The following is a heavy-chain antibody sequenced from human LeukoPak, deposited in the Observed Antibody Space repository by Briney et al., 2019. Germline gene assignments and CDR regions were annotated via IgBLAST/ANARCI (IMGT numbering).Heavy chain of an antibody. Sequence: GGSLRLSCAASGFTFSSYGMHWVRQAPGKGLEWVGLISYDGSNKYYADSVKGRFTISRDNSKNTLYLQMNSLRGEDTAVYYCAKDRDSGSYSRLDHWGQGTLVTVSS. CDR2: ISYDGSNK. V-gene: IGHV3-30*18. J-gene: IGHJ4*02. CDR3: AKDRDSGSYSRLDH. CDR1: GFTFSSYG. D-gene: IGHD1-26*01.